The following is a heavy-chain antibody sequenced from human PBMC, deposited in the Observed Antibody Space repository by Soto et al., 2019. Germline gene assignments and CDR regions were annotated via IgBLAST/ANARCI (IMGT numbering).Heavy chain of an antibody. Sequence: PSETLSLTCTVSGGSISSGDYYWSWIRQPPGKGLEWIGYIYYSGSTYYNPSLKSRVTISVDTSKNQFSLKLSSVTAADTAVYYCARAIGGRRGPPTVDSGGQGTLVTASS. V-gene: IGHV4-30-4*01. D-gene: IGHD3-16*01. CDR1: GGSISSGDYY. J-gene: IGHJ4*02. CDR3: ARAIGGRRGPPTVDS. CDR2: IYYSGST.